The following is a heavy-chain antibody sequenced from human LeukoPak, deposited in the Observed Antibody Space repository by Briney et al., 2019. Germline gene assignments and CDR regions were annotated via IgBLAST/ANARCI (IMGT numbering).Heavy chain of an antibody. Sequence: GGSLRLSCTASGFTVSSNYMSWVRQAPGKGLEWVSVIYSGGSTYYADSVKGRFTISRDNSKNTLYLQMNSLRAEDTAVYYCARSPYGDYARYHFDYWGQGTLVTVSS. V-gene: IGHV3-66*01. J-gene: IGHJ4*02. D-gene: IGHD4-17*01. CDR3: ARSPYGDYARYHFDY. CDR2: IYSGGST. CDR1: GFTVSSNY.